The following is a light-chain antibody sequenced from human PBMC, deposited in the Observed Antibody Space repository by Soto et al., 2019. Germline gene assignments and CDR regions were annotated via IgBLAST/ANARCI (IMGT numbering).Light chain of an antibody. V-gene: IGKV3-15*01. CDR3: QHYNNWPPWT. J-gene: IGKJ1*01. Sequence: EIVMTQSPATLSVSPGEGATLSCRASQSVSSNLAWYQQKPGQAPRLLIYAASTRATGIPARFSGSGSGTGFTLTISSLQSEDFAVYYCQHYNNWPPWTFGQGTKVEIK. CDR2: AAS. CDR1: QSVSSN.